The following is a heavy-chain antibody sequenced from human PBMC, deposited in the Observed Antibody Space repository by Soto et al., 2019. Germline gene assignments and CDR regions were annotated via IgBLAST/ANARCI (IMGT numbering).Heavy chain of an antibody. D-gene: IGHD3-10*01. Sequence: EVQVLESGGGLVQPGGSLRLSCVGSGFTFSSHVMTWVRQAPGKGLEWVSSISANGGSTYYAESVMGRFTISRDNSRNTLSLQMRSLRAEDTAVYYCAKGHDSPYGEGYWGQGTLVTVSS. V-gene: IGHV3-23*01. J-gene: IGHJ4*02. CDR2: ISANGGST. CDR1: GFTFSSHV. CDR3: AKGHDSPYGEGY.